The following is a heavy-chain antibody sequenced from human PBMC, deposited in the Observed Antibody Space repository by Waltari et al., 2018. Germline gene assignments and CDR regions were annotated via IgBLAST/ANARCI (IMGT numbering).Heavy chain of an antibody. CDR3: ATLGGFYDTWTGYSDF. CDR1: GYFFPEYY. Sequence: VQLVQSGAELKKPGTTVKLSCKASGYFFPEYYLPWVQQAPGKGLEWMGLVVPEHGETKYAEKFQGRVTITADKSTDTAYMELSNLRSDDTAVYYCATLGGFYDTWTGYSDFWGQGTLVTVSS. CDR2: VVPEHGET. D-gene: IGHD3-9*01. J-gene: IGHJ4*02. V-gene: IGHV1-69-2*01.